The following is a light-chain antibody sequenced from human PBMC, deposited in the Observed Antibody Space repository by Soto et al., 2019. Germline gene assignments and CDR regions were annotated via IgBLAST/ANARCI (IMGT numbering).Light chain of an antibody. V-gene: IGKV3-11*01. CDR2: DAS. Sequence: EVVLTQSPATLSLSPGERATLSCRASQSVKAFLAWYQQKPGQAPRLLIYDASNRASDIPARFSGSGSGTDFTLTISALEPEDLGGYYCQQRNDWPFTFGPGTKVDI. J-gene: IGKJ3*01. CDR3: QQRNDWPFT. CDR1: QSVKAF.